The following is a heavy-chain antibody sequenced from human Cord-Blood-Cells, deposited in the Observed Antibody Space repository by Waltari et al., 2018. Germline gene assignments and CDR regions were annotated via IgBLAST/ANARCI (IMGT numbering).Heavy chain of an antibody. V-gene: IGHV3-30*18. CDR1: GFTFSSYG. CDR2: ISYDGSNK. D-gene: IGHD3-3*01. Sequence: QVQLVESGGGVVQPGRSLRLPCAASGFTFSSYGLHWVRQAPGKGLEWVAVISYDGSNKYYADSVKGRFTISRDNSKNTLYLQMNSLRAEDTAVYYCAKDVSITIFGVVSGMDVWGQGTTVTVSS. J-gene: IGHJ6*02. CDR3: AKDVSITIFGVVSGMDV.